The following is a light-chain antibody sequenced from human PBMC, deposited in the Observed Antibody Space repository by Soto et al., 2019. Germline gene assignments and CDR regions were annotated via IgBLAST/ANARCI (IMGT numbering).Light chain of an antibody. J-gene: IGKJ4*01. CDR1: QSINNL. CDR2: DVS. Sequence: DVPLTQSPSTLSGSVVERVGIXCRASQSINNLLAWYQQKPGKAPKFLIYDVSTLESGVPSRFSGSGSGTEFTLTISSLQPEDFATYYCQQYDSYPLTFGGGTKVDIK. CDR3: QQYDSYPLT. V-gene: IGKV1-5*01.